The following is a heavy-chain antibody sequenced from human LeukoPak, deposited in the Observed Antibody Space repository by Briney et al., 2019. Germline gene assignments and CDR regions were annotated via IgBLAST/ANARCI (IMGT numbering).Heavy chain of an antibody. D-gene: IGHD3-22*01. J-gene: IGHJ4*02. CDR1: GGSISSYY. CDR2: IYYSGST. Sequence: LSETLSLTCTVSGGSISSYYWSWIRQPPGKGLEWIGYIYYSGSTNYNPSLKSRVTISVDTSKNQFSLKLSSVTAADTAVYYCAGLVGRYSSGLYYYYFDYWGQGTLVTVSS. V-gene: IGHV4-59*01. CDR3: AGLVGRYSSGLYYYYFDY.